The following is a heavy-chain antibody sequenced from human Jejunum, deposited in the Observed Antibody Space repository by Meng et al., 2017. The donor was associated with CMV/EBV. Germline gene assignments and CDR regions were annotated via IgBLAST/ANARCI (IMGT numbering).Heavy chain of an antibody. CDR1: GFTFNGYW. V-gene: IGHV3-7*01. CDR3: ARTTSTTCYDY. Sequence: WAASGFTFNGYWMTWVRQAPGKGLEWVGNIRQDGNEKKYVDSVKGRFTISRDNAKSSLFLQMNSLRVEDTAVYYCARTTSTTCYDYWGQGTLVTVSS. J-gene: IGHJ4*02. D-gene: IGHD2-2*01. CDR2: IRQDGNEK.